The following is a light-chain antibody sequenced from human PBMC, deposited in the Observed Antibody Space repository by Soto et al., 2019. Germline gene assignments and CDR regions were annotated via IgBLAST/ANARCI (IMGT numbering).Light chain of an antibody. CDR1: QDISTY. CDR3: QQRSSWPLT. J-gene: IGKJ4*01. V-gene: IGKV3-11*01. Sequence: IVLTQSPASLSLYPWERATLSCRASQDISTYLAWYQQRPGQAPRLFIYDTFNRASGAPDRFSGSGSGTVFTLTITDVAPEDSAIYYCQQRSSWPLTFGGGTKVEIK. CDR2: DTF.